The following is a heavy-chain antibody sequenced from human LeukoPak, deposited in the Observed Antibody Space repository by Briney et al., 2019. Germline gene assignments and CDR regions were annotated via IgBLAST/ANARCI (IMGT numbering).Heavy chain of an antibody. CDR3: AADYGDSPDAFDI. J-gene: IGHJ3*02. CDR2: IYYSGST. Sequence: SETLSLTCTVSGGSISSYYWSWIRQPPGKGLEWIGYIYYSGSTNYNPSLKSRVTISVDTSKNQFSLKLSSVTAADTAVYYCAADYGDSPDAFDIWGQGTMVTVSS. CDR1: GGSISSYY. V-gene: IGHV4-59*12. D-gene: IGHD4-17*01.